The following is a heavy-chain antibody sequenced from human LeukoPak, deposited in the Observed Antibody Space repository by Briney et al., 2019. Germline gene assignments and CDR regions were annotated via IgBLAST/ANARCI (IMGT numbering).Heavy chain of an antibody. V-gene: IGHV4-59*08. CDR1: GASISSYY. CDR3: ARLGWYYCSGIRRPDDLDV. Sequence: PSETLSLTCTVSGASISSYYWSWIRQPPGKGLEWVAYIHHSGSTNYNPSLESRVTTSVDTSKNQISLRLSSVTAADTAVYYCARLGWYYCSGIRRPDDLDVWGQGTMVTVSS. D-gene: IGHD3-10*01. J-gene: IGHJ3*01. CDR2: IHHSGST.